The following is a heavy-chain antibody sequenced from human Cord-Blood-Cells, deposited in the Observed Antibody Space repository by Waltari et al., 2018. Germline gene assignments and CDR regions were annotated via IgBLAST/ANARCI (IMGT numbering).Heavy chain of an antibody. D-gene: IGHD4-4*01. CDR3: ARDYSNYFAFDI. V-gene: IGHV1-8*01. CDR1: GYTLSSYD. Sequence: QVQLVQSGAEVKKPGASVKVSCKASGYTLSSYDINWVRQATGQGLEWMGWMNPKSGNTGYAQKFQGRVTMTRNTSISTAYMELSSLRSEDTAVYYCARDYSNYFAFDIWGQGTMVTVSS. J-gene: IGHJ3*02. CDR2: MNPKSGNT.